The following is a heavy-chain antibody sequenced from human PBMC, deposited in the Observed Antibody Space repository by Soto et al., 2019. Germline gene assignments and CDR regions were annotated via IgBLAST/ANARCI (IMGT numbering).Heavy chain of an antibody. CDR2: TYYRSKWYN. CDR1: GGSVSSNSAA. V-gene: IGHV6-1*01. Sequence: SQTLSLTCAISGGSVSSNSAAWNWIRQSPSRGLEWLGRTYYRSKWYNDYAVSVKSRITINPDTSKNQFSLQLNSVTPEDTAVYYCARGSGYDFGYYYGMDVWGQGTTVTVSS. CDR3: ARGSGYDFGYYYGMDV. D-gene: IGHD5-12*01. J-gene: IGHJ6*02.